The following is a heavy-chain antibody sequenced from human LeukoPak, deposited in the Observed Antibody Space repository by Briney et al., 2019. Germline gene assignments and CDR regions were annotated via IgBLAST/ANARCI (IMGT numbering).Heavy chain of an antibody. CDR3: AGVGYAFDI. Sequence: PGGSLRLSCAASGFTFNTYAMHWVRQAPGKGLEWLSVISNDGSVKYYADSVKGRFTISRDNSKNTLYLQMNSLRAEDTAVYYCAGVGYAFDIWGQGTMVTVSS. J-gene: IGHJ3*02. V-gene: IGHV3-30-3*01. CDR1: GFTFNTYA. CDR2: ISNDGSVK.